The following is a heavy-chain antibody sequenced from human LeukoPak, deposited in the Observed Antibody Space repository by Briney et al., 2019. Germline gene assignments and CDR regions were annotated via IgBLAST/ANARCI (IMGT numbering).Heavy chain of an antibody. D-gene: IGHD3-10*01. J-gene: IGHJ6*03. V-gene: IGHV1-18*01. CDR3: ARDVLLLWFGDRGNYYYMDV. CDR1: GYTFTSYG. CDR2: ISAYNGNT. Sequence: GASVKVSCKASGYTFTSYGISWVRQAPGQGLEWMGWISAYNGNTNYAQKLQGRVTMTTDTSTSTAYMELRSLGSDDTAVYYCARDVLLLWFGDRGNYYYMDVWGQGTLVTVSS.